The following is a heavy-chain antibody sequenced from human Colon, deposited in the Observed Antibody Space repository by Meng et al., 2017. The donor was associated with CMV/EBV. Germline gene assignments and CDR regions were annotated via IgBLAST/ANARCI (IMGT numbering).Heavy chain of an antibody. CDR3: ARAWGEPDIVVVPAAIRSYYYGMDV. CDR1: GYTFTSYD. V-gene: IGHV1-69*05. D-gene: IGHD2-2*02. CDR2: IIPIFGTA. Sequence: SVKVSCKASGYTFTSYDINWVRQAPGQGLEWMGGIIPIFGTANYAQKFQGRVTITTDESTSTAYMELSSLRSEDTAVYYCARAWGEPDIVVVPAAIRSYYYGMDVWGQGTTVTVSS. J-gene: IGHJ6*02.